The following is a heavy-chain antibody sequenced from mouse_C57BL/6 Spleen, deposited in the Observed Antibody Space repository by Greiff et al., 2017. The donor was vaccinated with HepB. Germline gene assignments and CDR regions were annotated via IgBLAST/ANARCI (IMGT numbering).Heavy chain of an antibody. J-gene: IGHJ4*01. CDR2: ISSGGDYI. D-gene: IGHD1-1*01. CDR3: TRDCYYGSSLYYAMDY. Sequence: EVNLVESGEGLVKPGGSLKLSCAASGFTFSSYAMSWVRQTPEKRLEWVAYISSGGDYIYYADTVKGRFTISRDNARNTLYLQMSSLKSEDTAMYYCTRDCYYGSSLYYAMDYWGQGTSVTVSS. V-gene: IGHV5-9-1*02. CDR1: GFTFSSYA.